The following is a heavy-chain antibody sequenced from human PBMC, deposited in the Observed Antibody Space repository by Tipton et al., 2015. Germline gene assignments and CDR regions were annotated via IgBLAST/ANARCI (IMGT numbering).Heavy chain of an antibody. CDR1: GGSVNNDRHY. D-gene: IGHD5-18*01. Sequence: TLSLTCTVSGGSVNNDRHYWSWIRQPPGKGLEWIGYIFFSGTTNYNPSLKSRVTISLDTSKNQFSLELRSVTAADTAVYYCARGVKRDSYGKGGWFDPWGQGNLVTVSS. CDR2: IFFSGTT. J-gene: IGHJ5*02. V-gene: IGHV4-61*01. CDR3: ARGVKRDSYGKGGWFDP.